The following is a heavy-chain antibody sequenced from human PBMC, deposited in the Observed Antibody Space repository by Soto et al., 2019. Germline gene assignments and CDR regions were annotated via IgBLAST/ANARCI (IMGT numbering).Heavy chain of an antibody. V-gene: IGHV1-18*01. CDR1: GYTFTSYG. D-gene: IGHD5-18*01. J-gene: IGHJ6*02. CDR3: ARDSQPRAAMVTRGYYYYGMDV. CDR2: ISAYNGNT. Sequence: ASVKVSCKASGYTFTSYGISWVRQAPGQGLEWMGWISAYNGNTNYAQKLQGRVTMTTDTSTSTAYMELRSLRSEDTAVYYCARDSQPRAAMVTRGYYYYGMDVWGQGTTVTVSS.